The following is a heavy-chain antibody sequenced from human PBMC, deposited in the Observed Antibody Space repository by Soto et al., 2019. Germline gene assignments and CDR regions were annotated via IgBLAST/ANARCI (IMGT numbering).Heavy chain of an antibody. CDR2: IKQDGSEK. V-gene: IGHV3-7*04. CDR3: ARGDLQLELGYYYYGMDV. D-gene: IGHD1-1*01. J-gene: IGHJ6*02. Sequence: EVQLVESGGGLVQPGGSLRLSCAASGFTFSSYWMSWVRQAPGKGLEWVANIKQDGSEKYYVDSVKGRFTISRDNAKNALYLQMNSLRAEDTAVYYCARGDLQLELGYYYYGMDVWGQGTTVTVSS. CDR1: GFTFSSYW.